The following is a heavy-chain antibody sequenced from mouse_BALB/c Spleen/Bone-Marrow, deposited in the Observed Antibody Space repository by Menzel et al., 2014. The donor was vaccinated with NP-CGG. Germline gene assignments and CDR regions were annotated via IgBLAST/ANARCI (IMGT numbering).Heavy chain of an antibody. Sequence: EVQLVESGTVLARPGAAVKMSCKASGYTFSNYWMHWIKQRPGQGLEWIGTIHPGNSDTTYDQKFKGKAKLTAVTSTSTAHMELSSLTNEDSAVYYCTTLARNNFDYWGQGTTLTVSS. CDR2: IHPGNSDT. D-gene: IGHD3-1*01. CDR3: TTLARNNFDY. V-gene: IGHV1-5*01. CDR1: GYTFSNYW. J-gene: IGHJ2*01.